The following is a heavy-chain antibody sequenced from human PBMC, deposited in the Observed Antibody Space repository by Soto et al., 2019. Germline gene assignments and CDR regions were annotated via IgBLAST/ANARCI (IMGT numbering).Heavy chain of an antibody. J-gene: IGHJ4*02. Sequence: PGGSLRLSCAASGFTFSSYAMSWVRQAPGKGLEWVSAISGSGGSTYYADSVKGRFTISRDNSKNTLYLQMNSLRAEDTAVYYCARGLVDYDFWSGPDYWGQGTLITVSS. V-gene: IGHV3-23*01. CDR2: ISGSGGST. D-gene: IGHD3-3*01. CDR3: ARGLVDYDFWSGPDY. CDR1: GFTFSSYA.